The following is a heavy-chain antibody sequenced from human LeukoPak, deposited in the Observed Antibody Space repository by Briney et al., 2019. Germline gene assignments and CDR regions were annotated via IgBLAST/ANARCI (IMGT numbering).Heavy chain of an antibody. V-gene: IGHV1-18*01. CDR3: ARDRAGYSYGTFDY. J-gene: IGHJ4*02. CDR2: ISAYNGNT. D-gene: IGHD5-18*01. CDR1: GYTFTSYG. Sequence: GASVKVSCKASGYTFTSYGISWVRRAPGQGLEWMGWISAYNGNTNYAQKLQGRVTMTTDTSTSTAYMELRSLRSDDTAVYYCARDRAGYSYGTFDYWGQGTLVTVSS.